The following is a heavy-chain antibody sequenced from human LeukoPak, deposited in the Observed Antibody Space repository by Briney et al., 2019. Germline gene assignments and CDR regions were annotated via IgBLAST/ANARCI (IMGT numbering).Heavy chain of an antibody. V-gene: IGHV3-30*02. CDR3: SKGRGYDYGDYVGTYYFDY. D-gene: IGHD4-17*01. CDR1: GFTFSSYG. CDR2: IRCDGSNK. Sequence: GGSLRLSCAASGFTFSSYGMHWVRQAPGKGLEWVAFIRCDGSNKYYADSVKGRFTISRDNSKNTLYLQMNSLRAEDTAVYYCSKGRGYDYGDYVGTYYFDYWGQGTLATVSS. J-gene: IGHJ4*02.